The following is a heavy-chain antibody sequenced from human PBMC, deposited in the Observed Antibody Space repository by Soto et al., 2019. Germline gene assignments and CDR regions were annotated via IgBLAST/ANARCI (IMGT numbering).Heavy chain of an antibody. CDR3: GGDGERYSSSPGSAFDM. V-gene: IGHV3-7*03. CDR1: GFTFSSYW. D-gene: IGHD6-6*01. CDR2: IKQDGSEK. J-gene: IGHJ3*02. Sequence: EVQLVESGGGLVQPGGSLRLSCAASGFTFSSYWMSWVRQAPGKGLEWVANIKQDGSEKYYVDSVKGRFTISRDNAKNPGHGKKNGLGAGGGGVFCWGGDGERYSSSPGSAFDMWGQGKMVPVSS.